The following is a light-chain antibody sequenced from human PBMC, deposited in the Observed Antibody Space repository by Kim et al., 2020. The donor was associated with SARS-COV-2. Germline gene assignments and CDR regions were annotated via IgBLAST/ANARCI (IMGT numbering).Light chain of an antibody. CDR3: LLYRDGARV. V-gene: IGLV7-43*01. J-gene: IGLJ3*02. CDR1: TGAVTSGYY. Sequence: QAVVTQEPSLTVSPGGTVTLTCASSTGAVTSGYYPNWFQQKPGQAPRPLIYSTTNRHSWTPARFSGSLLGDKAALTLSGVQPEDEAEYYCLLYRDGARVFGGGTQLTVL. CDR2: STT.